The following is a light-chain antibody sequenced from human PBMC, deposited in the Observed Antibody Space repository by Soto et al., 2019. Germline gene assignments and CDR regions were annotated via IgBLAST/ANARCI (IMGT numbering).Light chain of an antibody. J-gene: IGLJ2*01. CDR1: SSDVGGYNL. CDR3: NSFTSNTPVV. Sequence: QSALTQPASVSGSPGQSITISCTGTSSDVGGYNLVSWYQQHPGKAPKLIIFEVSKRPSGVSDRFSGSKSGNTASLTISGLQAEDEADYYCNSFTSNTPVVFGGGTKLTVL. V-gene: IGLV2-14*01. CDR2: EVS.